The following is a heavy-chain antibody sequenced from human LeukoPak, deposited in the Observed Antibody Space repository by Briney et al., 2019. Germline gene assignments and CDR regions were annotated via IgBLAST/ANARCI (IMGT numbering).Heavy chain of an antibody. D-gene: IGHD6-13*01. V-gene: IGHV3-21*04. CDR1: GFTFSSYS. Sequence: GGSLRLSCAASGFTFSSYSMNWVRQAPGKGLEWVSSISSSSSYIYYADSVKGRFTISRDNAKNSLYLQMNSLRAEDTALYYCAKDMGSSWYLDAFDIWGQGTMVTVSS. CDR3: AKDMGSSWYLDAFDI. CDR2: ISSSSSYI. J-gene: IGHJ3*02.